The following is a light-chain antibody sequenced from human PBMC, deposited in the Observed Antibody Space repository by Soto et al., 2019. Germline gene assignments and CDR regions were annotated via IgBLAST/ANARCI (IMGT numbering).Light chain of an antibody. CDR2: LAS. J-gene: IGKJ4*01. CDR1: QTISRY. V-gene: IGKV1-39*01. CDR3: QQSYNTPT. Sequence: DIQMTQSPSSVSASVGDRVSITCRASQTISRYLNWYQQKPGKAPKLLIYLASNLQSGVSSRFSGGASGTDFTLTINSLQPEDSATYYCQQSYNTPTFGGGTKVEIK.